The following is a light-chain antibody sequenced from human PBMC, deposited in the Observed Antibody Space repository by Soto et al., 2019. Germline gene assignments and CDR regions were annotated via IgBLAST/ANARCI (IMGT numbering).Light chain of an antibody. CDR1: SSDVGGYNY. Sequence: QSVLTQPASVSGSHGQSITISYTRTSSDVGGYNYVSWSQQHPGKAPKLLISEVSNRPSGVSNRFSVYKSSNTASLTFSGLQDDDGADYYCSSYTASSTLLFGTGTKVTVL. J-gene: IGLJ1*01. CDR3: SSYTASSTLL. CDR2: EVS. V-gene: IGLV2-14*03.